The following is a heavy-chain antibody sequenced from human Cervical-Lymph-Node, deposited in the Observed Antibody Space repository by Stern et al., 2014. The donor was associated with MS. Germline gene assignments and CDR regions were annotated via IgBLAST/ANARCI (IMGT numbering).Heavy chain of an antibody. CDR3: ARTYYYDSSGYYFDY. D-gene: IGHD3-22*01. CDR2: IYYSGST. Sequence: VQLVESGPGLVKPSETLSLTCTVSGNSISGYYLSWIRQPPGKGLEWIGYIYYSGSTRYNPSIKSRVSISVDTSKNQFSLELSSVTAADTAVYYCARTYYYDSSGYYFDYWGQGTLVTVSS. CDR1: GNSISGYY. J-gene: IGHJ4*02. V-gene: IGHV4-59*01.